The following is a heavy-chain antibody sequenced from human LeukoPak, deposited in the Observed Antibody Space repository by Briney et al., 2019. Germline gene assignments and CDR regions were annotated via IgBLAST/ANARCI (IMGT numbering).Heavy chain of an antibody. J-gene: IGHJ4*02. CDR2: ISGSGGNT. CDR1: GFTFSTYA. Sequence: PGGSLRLSCAASGFTFSTYAMSWVRQAPGKGLEWVSSISGSGGNTYYADSVKGRFTISRDNSKNTMYLQVSSLRAEDTAVYYCASSGGSVYYFDYWGQGTLVTVSS. V-gene: IGHV3-23*01. D-gene: IGHD3-10*01. CDR3: ASSGGSVYYFDY.